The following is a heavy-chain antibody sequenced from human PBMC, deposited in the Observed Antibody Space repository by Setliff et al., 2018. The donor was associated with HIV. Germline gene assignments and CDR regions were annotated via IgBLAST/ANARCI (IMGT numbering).Heavy chain of an antibody. J-gene: IGHJ4*02. V-gene: IGHV1-2*06. Sequence: ASLKVSCKASGYTFTGYYIHWVRQAPGQGLEWMGRINPNSGPTNYAQKFQGRVTMTRDTSISTAYMELSRLRSDDTAVYYCARDFFGQRVGATLGYWGQGTLVTVSS. D-gene: IGHD1-26*01. CDR3: ARDFFGQRVGATLGY. CDR2: INPNSGPT. CDR1: GYTFTGYY.